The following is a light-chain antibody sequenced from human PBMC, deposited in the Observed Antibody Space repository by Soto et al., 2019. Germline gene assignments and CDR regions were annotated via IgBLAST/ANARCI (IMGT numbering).Light chain of an antibody. CDR1: QDISGY. CDR3: QHPKWA. J-gene: IGKJ1*01. V-gene: IGKV1-9*01. Sequence: IQLTQSPSSLSASVGDRVTITCRASQDISGYVAWYQQRPGRAPQLLIYAASALQTGVPSRFSGRGSGTDFTLTITSLQPEDFGTYYCQHPKWAFGQGTTVEI. CDR2: AAS.